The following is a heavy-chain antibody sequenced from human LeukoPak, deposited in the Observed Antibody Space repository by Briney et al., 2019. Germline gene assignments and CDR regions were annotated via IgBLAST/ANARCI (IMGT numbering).Heavy chain of an antibody. CDR3: ARKAQSNSWSRFDY. D-gene: IGHD6-13*01. CDR1: GFTFSSFE. V-gene: IGHV3-48*03. Sequence: PGGSLRLSCAASGFTFSSFEMNWVRQAPGKGLEWVSYISNSGSAIYYADSVKGRFTISRDNAKNSLYLQMNSPRAEDTAVYYCARKAQSNSWSRFDYWGQGTLVTVSS. CDR2: ISNSGSAI. J-gene: IGHJ4*02.